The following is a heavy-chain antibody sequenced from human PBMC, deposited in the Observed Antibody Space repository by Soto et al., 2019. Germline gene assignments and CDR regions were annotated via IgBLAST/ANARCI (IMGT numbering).Heavy chain of an antibody. CDR2: IYSSGST. CDR1: GGSISSYY. Sequence: SETLSLTCTISGGSISSYYWSWIRQPAGKGLEWIGRIYSSGSTNYNPSLKSRVTMSVDTSKNLVSLKLSSVTAADTAVYYCAKWSGYGLDVWGQGTTVTVSS. V-gene: IGHV4-4*07. D-gene: IGHD3-3*01. CDR3: AKWSGYGLDV. J-gene: IGHJ6*02.